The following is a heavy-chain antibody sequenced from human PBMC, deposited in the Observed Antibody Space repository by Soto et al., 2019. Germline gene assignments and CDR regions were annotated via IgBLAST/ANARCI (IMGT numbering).Heavy chain of an antibody. Sequence: EVQLLESGGGLVQPGGSLRLSCAASGFTFSSYAMSWVRQAPGKGLEWVSAISGSGGSTYYADSVKGRFTISRDNSKNSLYLQMNSRRAEDTAVYYCAKEGEHSSGWANFDYWGQGTLVTVSS. D-gene: IGHD6-19*01. J-gene: IGHJ4*02. V-gene: IGHV3-23*01. CDR3: AKEGEHSSGWANFDY. CDR2: ISGSGGST. CDR1: GFTFSSYA.